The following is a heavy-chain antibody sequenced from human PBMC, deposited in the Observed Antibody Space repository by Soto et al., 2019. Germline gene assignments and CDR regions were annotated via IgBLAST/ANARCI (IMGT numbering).Heavy chain of an antibody. CDR3: ARAGCDGGNCYTLVGLRYGMDV. CDR2: ISYDGNNK. J-gene: IGHJ6*02. CDR1: GFTFSSYV. V-gene: IGHV3-30-3*01. Sequence: QVQLVESGGGVVQPGRSLRLSCAASGFTFSSYVMHWVRRAPGKGREGGAIISYDGNNKYYADSVKGRFTISRDNSKNTLYLQMNSLRAEDTAVYYCARAGCDGGNCYTLVGLRYGMDVWGQGTTVTVSS. D-gene: IGHD2-15*01.